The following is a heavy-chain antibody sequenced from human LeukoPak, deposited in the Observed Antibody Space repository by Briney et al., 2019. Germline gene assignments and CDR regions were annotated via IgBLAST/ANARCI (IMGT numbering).Heavy chain of an antibody. D-gene: IGHD2-2*01. V-gene: IGHV3-30-3*01. CDR2: MSYDGSDK. J-gene: IGHJ4*02. CDR1: GFSFSRYA. Sequence: SGGSLRLSCAASGFSFSRYAMFWVRQAPGKGLEWVAVMSYDGSDKYYADSVKGRFTISRDNSKNALYLQMNSLRADDTAVYYCAKVNWCSASCADAWGQGTLVTVSS. CDR3: AKVNWCSASCADA.